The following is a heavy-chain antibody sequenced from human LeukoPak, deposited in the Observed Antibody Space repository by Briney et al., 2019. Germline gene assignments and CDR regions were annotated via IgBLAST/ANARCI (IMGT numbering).Heavy chain of an antibody. D-gene: IGHD7-27*01. V-gene: IGHV4-59*01. CDR1: GASISGYY. J-gene: IGHJ4*02. CDR2: MYYSGGT. CDR3: AGTGLFFDY. Sequence: PSETLSLTCRVSGASISGYYRSWIRQPPGKGLEWIGHMYYSGGTTYNPSLKSRVFISLDTSKKHFSLKLSSVTAADTAVYYCAGTGLFFDYWSQGTLVTVSS.